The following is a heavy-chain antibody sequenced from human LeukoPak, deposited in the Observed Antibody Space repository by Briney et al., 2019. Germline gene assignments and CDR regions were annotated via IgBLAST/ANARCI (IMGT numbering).Heavy chain of an antibody. Sequence: GGSLRLSCAASGFTVSSNYMSWVRQAPGKGLEWVSVIYSGGSTYYADSVKGRFTISRDNSKNTLYLQMNSLRAEDTAVYYCAKDQSPIAVAGTLNYWGQGTLVTVPS. D-gene: IGHD6-19*01. CDR1: GFTVSSNY. J-gene: IGHJ4*02. CDR3: AKDQSPIAVAGTLNY. CDR2: IYSGGST. V-gene: IGHV3-53*05.